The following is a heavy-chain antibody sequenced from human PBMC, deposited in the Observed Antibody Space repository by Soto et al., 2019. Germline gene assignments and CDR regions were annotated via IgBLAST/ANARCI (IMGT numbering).Heavy chain of an antibody. CDR3: ANEVDVAFSSLHYGMDV. CDR1: GFTFNNFA. CDR2: ISYDGTYK. V-gene: IGHV3-30*14. D-gene: IGHD5-12*01. J-gene: IGHJ6*02. Sequence: GGSLRLSCAASGFTFNNFAMHWVRQAPGKGLEWVAFISYDGTYKYYADSVRGRFTVYRDNSKSTLFLQMNSLKFEDTAVYVCANEVDVAFSSLHYGMDVWGQGTTVTVSS.